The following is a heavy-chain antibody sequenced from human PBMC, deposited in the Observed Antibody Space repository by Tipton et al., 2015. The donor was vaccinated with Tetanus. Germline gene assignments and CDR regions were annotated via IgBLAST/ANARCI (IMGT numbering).Heavy chain of an antibody. CDR1: GVSITNTNYY. J-gene: IGHJ4*02. D-gene: IGHD6-13*01. CDR2: IYYSGVA. Sequence: LRLSCTVSGVSITNTNYYWGWIRQAPGMGPEWIATIYYSGVAHYNPSLKSRVTISVDTSKSQFSLKMTSVTAADTAVYYCARAGGGSWGNFDYWGQGTLVTVSS. CDR3: ARAGGGSWGNFDY. V-gene: IGHV4-39*01.